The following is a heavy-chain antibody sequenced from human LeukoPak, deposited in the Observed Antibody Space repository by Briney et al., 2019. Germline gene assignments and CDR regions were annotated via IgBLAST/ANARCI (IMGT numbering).Heavy chain of an antibody. Sequence: GGSLRLSCAASGFTFSSYSMNWVRLAPGKGLEWVSSISGSSSYIYYADSLKGRFTISRDNAKNSLYLQMNSLRAEDTAVYYCARDSDWNSAFDIWGQGTMVTVSS. V-gene: IGHV3-21*01. J-gene: IGHJ3*02. D-gene: IGHD1-7*01. CDR2: ISGSSSYI. CDR3: ARDSDWNSAFDI. CDR1: GFTFSSYS.